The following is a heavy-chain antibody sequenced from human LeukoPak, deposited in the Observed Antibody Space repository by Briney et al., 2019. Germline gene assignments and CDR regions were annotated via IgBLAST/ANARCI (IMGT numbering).Heavy chain of an antibody. CDR2: IYFSGST. J-gene: IGHJ4*02. V-gene: IGHV4-34*01. CDR3: ARLLDITIFGVVITDMTLFDY. Sequence: SETLSLTCAVYGGSFSGYYWSWIRQPPGKGLEWIGFIYFSGSTYYNPSLKSRVTIPVDTSKNQFSLKLSSVTAADTAVYYCARLLDITIFGVVITDMTLFDYWGQGTLVTVSS. CDR1: GGSFSGYY. D-gene: IGHD3-3*01.